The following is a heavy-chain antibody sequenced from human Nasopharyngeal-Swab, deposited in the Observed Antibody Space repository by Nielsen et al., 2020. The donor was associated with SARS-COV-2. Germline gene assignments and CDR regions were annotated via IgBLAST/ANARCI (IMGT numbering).Heavy chain of an antibody. CDR1: GYTFTSYD. CDR2: MNPNSGNT. D-gene: IGHD6-19*01. Sequence: ASVKVSCKASGYTFTSYDINWVRQATGQGLKWMGWMNPNSGNTGYAQKFQGRVTMTRNTSISTAYMELSSLRSEDTAVYYCARGLYSSGFSYYYYGMDVWGQGTTVTVSS. CDR3: ARGLYSSGFSYYYYGMDV. J-gene: IGHJ6*02. V-gene: IGHV1-8*01.